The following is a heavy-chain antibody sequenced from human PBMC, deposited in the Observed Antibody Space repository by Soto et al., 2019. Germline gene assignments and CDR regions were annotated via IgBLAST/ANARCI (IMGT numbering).Heavy chain of an antibody. J-gene: IGHJ6*02. CDR3: ARDWGRYYDSSGYSYYYGMDV. D-gene: IGHD3-22*01. Sequence: QVQLVQSGAEVKKPGSSVKVSCKASGGTFSSYAISWVRQAPGQGLEWMGGSIPIFGTANYAQKFQGRVTITADESTSTAYMELSSLRSEDTAVYYCARDWGRYYDSSGYSYYYGMDVWGQGTTVTVSS. CDR1: GGTFSSYA. CDR2: SIPIFGTA. V-gene: IGHV1-69*12.